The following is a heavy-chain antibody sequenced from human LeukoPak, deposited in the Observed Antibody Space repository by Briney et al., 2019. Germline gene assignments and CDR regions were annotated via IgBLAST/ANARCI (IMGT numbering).Heavy chain of an antibody. Sequence: TGGSLRLSCAASGFNFANHAMSWVRQTPGKGLEWVSAISGGGDITYYADSVTGRFTISRDNSKDTLFLQMHSLRPGDTAVYCCVREDTPATANYWGQGTLVTISS. CDR3: VREDTPATANY. CDR2: ISGGGDIT. CDR1: GFNFANHA. D-gene: IGHD2-21*02. V-gene: IGHV3-23*01. J-gene: IGHJ4*02.